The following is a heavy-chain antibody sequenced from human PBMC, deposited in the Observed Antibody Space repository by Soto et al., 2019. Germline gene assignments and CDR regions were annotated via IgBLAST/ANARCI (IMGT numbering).Heavy chain of an antibody. CDR1: GGSVSNYY. CDR3: ARGIVGATTPFDH. J-gene: IGHJ4*02. CDR2: IYYSGST. D-gene: IGHD1-26*01. Sequence: SETLSLTCTVSGGSVSNYYWNWIRQPPGKGLEWIGYIYYSGSTNYSPSLKSRVTISVDTSKNQFSLMLRSVTAADTAVYFCARGIVGATTPFDHWGQGTLVTVSS. V-gene: IGHV4-59*02.